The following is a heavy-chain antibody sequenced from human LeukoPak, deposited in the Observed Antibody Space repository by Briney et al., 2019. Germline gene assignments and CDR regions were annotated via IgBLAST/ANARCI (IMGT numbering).Heavy chain of an antibody. J-gene: IGHJ5*02. V-gene: IGHV3-23*01. CDR2: ISGSGGST. D-gene: IGHD2-2*01. Sequence: PGGSLRLSCAASGFTFSSYAMSWVRQAPGKGLEWVSAISGSGGSTYYADSVKGRFTISRDNSKNTLYLQMNSLRAEDTAVYYCAKAQRIVVVPAALGPWSQGTLVTVSS. CDR1: GFTFSSYA. CDR3: AKAQRIVVVPAALGP.